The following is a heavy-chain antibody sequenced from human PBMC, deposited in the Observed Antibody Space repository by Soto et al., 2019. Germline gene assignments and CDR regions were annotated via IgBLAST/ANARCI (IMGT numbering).Heavy chain of an antibody. J-gene: IGHJ6*02. Sequence: PVGSLRLSCVASGFIFHTYAMNWVRQAPGKGLEWVSAISASGDSTFYADSLRGRFTISRDNSKDTLYLQMNSLTAEDTALYYCSKGTGTTRLYSMDVWGQGTTVTVS. V-gene: IGHV3-23*01. CDR1: GFIFHTYA. CDR2: ISASGDST. CDR3: SKGTGTTRLYSMDV. D-gene: IGHD1-7*01.